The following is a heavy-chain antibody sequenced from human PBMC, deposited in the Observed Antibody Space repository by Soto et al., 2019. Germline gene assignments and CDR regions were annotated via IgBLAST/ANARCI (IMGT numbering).Heavy chain of an antibody. J-gene: IGHJ6*02. CDR3: ARHPYIGGLDV. D-gene: IGHD2-15*01. Sequence: GESLKISCQGSGYSFANYWISWVRQMPGKGLEWMGRFNPSDSYTDYNPSFQCHVTISADKSISTAYMQWSSLKASDTAMYFCARHPYIGGLDVWGQGTALTVSS. CDR2: FNPSDSYT. CDR1: GYSFANYW. V-gene: IGHV5-10-1*01.